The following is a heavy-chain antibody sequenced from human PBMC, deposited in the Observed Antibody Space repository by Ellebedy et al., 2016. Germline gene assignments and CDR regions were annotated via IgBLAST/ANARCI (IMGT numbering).Heavy chain of an antibody. D-gene: IGHD6-13*01. CDR3: AKDLSATSSWYGFS. J-gene: IGHJ5*02. CDR2: ISKRSEYK. V-gene: IGHV3-21*01. Sequence: GGSLRLSCSASGFTFSNYGMNWVRQAPGKGLEWVSFISKRSEYKYYSDSVEGRFTISRDNAKNLLHLQMNSLRAEDTAIYYCAKDLSATSSWYGFSWGQGTLVIVSS. CDR1: GFTFSNYG.